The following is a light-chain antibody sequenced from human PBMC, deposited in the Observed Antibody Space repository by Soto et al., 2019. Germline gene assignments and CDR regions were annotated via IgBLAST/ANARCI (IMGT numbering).Light chain of an antibody. Sequence: QSALTPPASLSGSPGEAITISCTGTSSDVGGYKYVSWNQQHLGKPPKFMIYDVSNRPSGVSNRFSGSKSGNTASLTISGLQAEDEADYYCSSYTTSNTRQIVFGTGTKVTVL. CDR1: SSDVGGYKY. V-gene: IGLV2-14*01. CDR2: DVS. CDR3: SSYTTSNTRQIV. J-gene: IGLJ1*01.